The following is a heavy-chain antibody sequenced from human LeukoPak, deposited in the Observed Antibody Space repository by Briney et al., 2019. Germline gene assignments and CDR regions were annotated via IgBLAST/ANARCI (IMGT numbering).Heavy chain of an antibody. Sequence: SETLSLTCAVYGGSFSCYYWSWIRQPPGKGLEWIGEINHSGSTNYNPSLKSRVTISVDTSKNQFSLKLSSVTAADTAVYYCARKGYCSGGSCYGYWGQGTLVTVSS. CDR2: INHSGST. D-gene: IGHD2-15*01. CDR3: ARKGYCSGGSCYGY. V-gene: IGHV4-34*01. J-gene: IGHJ4*02. CDR1: GGSFSCYY.